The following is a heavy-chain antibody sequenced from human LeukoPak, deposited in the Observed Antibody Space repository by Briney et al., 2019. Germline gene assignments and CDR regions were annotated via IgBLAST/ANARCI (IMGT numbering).Heavy chain of an antibody. Sequence: GESLKISCKASCSCSTSYWIGWGGEMPGKGLEWMGIIYPGDSDTRYSTSFQGQVTISAEKSISTAYLQWSSLKASDTAIYYCAGTYGDWLGDWGGEGTLVTVSS. D-gene: IGHD4-17*01. V-gene: IGHV5-51*01. CDR2: IYPGDSDT. CDR3: AGTYGDWLGDW. J-gene: IGHJ4*02. CDR1: CSCSTSYW.